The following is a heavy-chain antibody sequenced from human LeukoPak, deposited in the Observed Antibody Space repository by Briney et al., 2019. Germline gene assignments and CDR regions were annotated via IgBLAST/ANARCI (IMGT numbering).Heavy chain of an antibody. D-gene: IGHD4-17*01. CDR2: ISSSGSTI. Sequence: GGSLRLSCAASGFTFSDYYMSWIRQAPGKGLEWVSYISSSGSTIYYADSVKGRFTISRDNAKNSLYLQMNSLRAEDTALYYCAKALWGTVTTQFDYWGQGTLVTVSS. CDR1: GFTFSDYY. V-gene: IGHV3-11*01. CDR3: AKALWGTVTTQFDY. J-gene: IGHJ4*02.